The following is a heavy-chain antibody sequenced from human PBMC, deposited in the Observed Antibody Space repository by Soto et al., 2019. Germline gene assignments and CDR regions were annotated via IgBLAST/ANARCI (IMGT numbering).Heavy chain of an antibody. CDR3: AREGAVTGTQAFGP. CDR2: INPHGGST. V-gene: IGHV1-46*01. CDR1: GDTFTSYY. Sequence: ASVKFPFNAPGDTFTSYYLNYVRQAPGQWLEWMGVINPHGGSTKYAQKFQGRVTMTRDTSMKTVYMDLTGLTSGDTAVYYCAREGAVTGTQAFGPWGQGSQVTVSS. D-gene: IGHD6-19*01. J-gene: IGHJ5*02.